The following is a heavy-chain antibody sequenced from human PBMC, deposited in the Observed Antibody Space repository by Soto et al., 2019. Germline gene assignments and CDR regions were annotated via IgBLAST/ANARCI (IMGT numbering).Heavy chain of an antibody. V-gene: IGHV1-18*01. J-gene: IGHJ3*02. Sequence: GASVKVSCKDSGYTFTSYGISWVRQAPGQGLEWMGWISAYNGNTNYAQKLQGRVTMTTDTSTSTAYMELRSLRSDDTAVYYCARNPLGELSHDAFDIWGQGTMVTVSS. CDR3: ARNPLGELSHDAFDI. CDR2: ISAYNGNT. CDR1: GYTFTSYG. D-gene: IGHD3-16*02.